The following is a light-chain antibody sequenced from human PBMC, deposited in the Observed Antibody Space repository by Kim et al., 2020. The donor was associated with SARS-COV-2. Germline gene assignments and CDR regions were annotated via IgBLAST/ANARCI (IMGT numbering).Light chain of an antibody. Sequence: EIVLTQSPGTLSLSPGERATLSCRASQSVSSSYLAWYQQKPGQAPRLLICGASSRSTGIPDRFSGSGSGTDFTLTISRLKPEDFAVYYYQQCGSSPITFGQGTRLEIK. V-gene: IGKV3-20*01. CDR1: QSVSSSY. CDR2: GAS. CDR3: QQCGSSPIT. J-gene: IGKJ5*01.